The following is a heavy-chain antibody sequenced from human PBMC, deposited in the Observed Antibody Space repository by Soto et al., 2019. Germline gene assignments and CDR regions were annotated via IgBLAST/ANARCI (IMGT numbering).Heavy chain of an antibody. J-gene: IGHJ4*02. CDR3: ARGVGSSPPRY. CDR1: GGSISIYY. CDR2: VYDNGRP. D-gene: IGHD3-9*01. V-gene: IGHV4-59*01. Sequence: PSETLSLTCTISGGSISIYYWSWIRQSPRQGLEWVGYVYDNGRPYYSPSLKSRVTIPADPSKNQNSLKWTTATAADTAVYYCARGVGSSPPRYWGRGPLVTV.